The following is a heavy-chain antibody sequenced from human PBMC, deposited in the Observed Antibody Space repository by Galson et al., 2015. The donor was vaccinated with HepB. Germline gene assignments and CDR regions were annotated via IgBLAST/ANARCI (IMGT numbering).Heavy chain of an antibody. J-gene: IGHJ6*03. V-gene: IGHV1-69*13. CDR1: GGTFSSYA. Sequence: SVKVSCKASGGTFSSYAISWVRQAPGQGLEWMGGIIPIFGTANYAQKFQDRVTITADESTSTAYMELSSLRSEDTAVYYCARGLRRWVYSTVVVPAATYYYMDVWGKGTTVTVSS. CDR3: ARGLRRWVYSTVVVPAATYYYMDV. D-gene: IGHD2-2*01. CDR2: IIPIFGTA.